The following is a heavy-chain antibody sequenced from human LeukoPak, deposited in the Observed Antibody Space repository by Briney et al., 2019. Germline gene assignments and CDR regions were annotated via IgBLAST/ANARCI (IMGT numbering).Heavy chain of an antibody. CDR3: ARAEINDYSRY. Sequence: SETLSLTCAVYGGSFSGYYWSWIRQPPGKGLEWIGEINHSGSTNYNPSLKSRVTISVDTSKNQFSMKLSAVTAADSALYFCARAEINDYSRYWGQGIPVIVSS. D-gene: IGHD4-11*01. J-gene: IGHJ4*02. V-gene: IGHV4-34*01. CDR1: GGSFSGYY. CDR2: INHSGST.